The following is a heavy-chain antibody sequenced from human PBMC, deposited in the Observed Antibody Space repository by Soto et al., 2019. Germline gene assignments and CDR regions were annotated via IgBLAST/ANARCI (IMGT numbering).Heavy chain of an antibody. CDR3: ARGNVDIVATITGYYYGMDV. CDR2: ISSSGSTI. CDR1: GFTFIDYY. J-gene: IGHJ6*02. D-gene: IGHD5-12*01. Sequence: GGSLRLSCASSGFTFIDYYMSWIRQAPGKGLEWVSYISSSGSTIYYADSVKGRFTISRDNAKNSLYLQMNSLRAEDTAVYYCARGNVDIVATITGYYYGMDVWGQGTTVTVSS. V-gene: IGHV3-11*01.